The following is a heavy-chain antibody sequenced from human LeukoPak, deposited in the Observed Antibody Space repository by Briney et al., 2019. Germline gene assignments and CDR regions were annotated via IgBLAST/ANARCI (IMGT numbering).Heavy chain of an antibody. CDR3: ARGQEDYGDYVFYDAFDI. J-gene: IGHJ3*02. CDR1: GGSFSGYY. D-gene: IGHD4-17*01. Sequence: SETLSLTCAVYGGSFSGYYWSWIRQPPGKGLEWIGEINHSGSTNYNPSLKNRVTISVDTSKNQFSLKLSSVTAADTAVYYCARGQEDYGDYVFYDAFDIWGQGTMVTVSS. V-gene: IGHV4-34*01. CDR2: INHSGST.